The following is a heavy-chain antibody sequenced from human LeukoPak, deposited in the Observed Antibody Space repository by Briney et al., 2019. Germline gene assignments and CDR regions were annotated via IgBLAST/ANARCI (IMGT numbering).Heavy chain of an antibody. CDR3: AKAPLIMITFGGDYFDY. CDR1: GFTFSSYA. J-gene: IGHJ4*02. Sequence: GGSLRLSCAASGFTFSSYAMSWVRQAPGKGLEWVSAISGSGGSTYYADSVKGRFTISRDNSKNTLYLQMNSLRAEDTAVYYCAKAPLIMITFGGDYFDYWGQGTLVTVSS. V-gene: IGHV3-23*01. CDR2: ISGSGGST. D-gene: IGHD3-16*01.